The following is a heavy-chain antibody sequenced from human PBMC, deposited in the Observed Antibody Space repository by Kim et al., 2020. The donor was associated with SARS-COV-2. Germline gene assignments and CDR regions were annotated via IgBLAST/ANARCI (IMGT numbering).Heavy chain of an antibody. D-gene: IGHD1-26*01. J-gene: IGHJ4*02. Sequence: GGSLRLSCAASGFTFSSYAMSWVRQAPGKGLEWVSGISGSAGSTFYADSVKGRFTISRDNSKNTLYLQMSDLRAEDTAVYYCAKVGGSSSAGMMFDYWGQGALVTVSS. CDR3: AKVGGSSSAGMMFDY. CDR1: GFTFSSYA. CDR2: ISGSAGST. V-gene: IGHV3-23*01.